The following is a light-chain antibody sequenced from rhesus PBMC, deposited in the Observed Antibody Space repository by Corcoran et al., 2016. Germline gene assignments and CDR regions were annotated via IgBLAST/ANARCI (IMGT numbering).Light chain of an antibody. J-gene: IGKJ4*01. CDR3: QQHDNSPLT. CDR2: SAS. Sequence: DIQMTQSPSSLSASVGDRVTITCRASQGLSNWLAWYQQKPRKAPKLLIYSASNLETGVPLRFSGRVTGTDSTLTISSLQPEDIATYYCQQHDNSPLTFGGGTKVELK. V-gene: IGKV1-69*01. CDR1: QGLSNW.